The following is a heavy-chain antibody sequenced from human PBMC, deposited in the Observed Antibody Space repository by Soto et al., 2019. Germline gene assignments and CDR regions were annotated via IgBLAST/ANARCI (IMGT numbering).Heavy chain of an antibody. V-gene: IGHV4-4*02. Sequence: SETLSLTCAVSGGSISSSNWWSWVRQPPGKGLEWIGEIYHSGSTNYNPSLKSRVTISVDKSKNQFSLKLSSVTAADTAVYYCARGRSDYVSFRYWFDPWGQGTLVTVSS. CDR3: ARGRSDYVSFRYWFDP. CDR2: IYHSGST. J-gene: IGHJ5*02. D-gene: IGHD3-16*01. CDR1: GGSISSSNW.